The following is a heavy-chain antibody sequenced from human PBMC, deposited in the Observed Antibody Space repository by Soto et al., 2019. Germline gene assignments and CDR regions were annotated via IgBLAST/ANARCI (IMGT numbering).Heavy chain of an antibody. CDR1: GGTFSSYA. Sequence: QVQLVQSGAEVKKPGSSVKVSCKASGGTFSSYAISWVRQAPGQGLEWMGGIIPIFGTANYAQKFQGRVTITADEATSTAYMELSSLRSEDTAVYYGSRGPEGLAAAGYFQHWGQGTLVTVSS. D-gene: IGHD6-13*01. V-gene: IGHV1-69*01. CDR2: IIPIFGTA. CDR3: SRGPEGLAAAGYFQH. J-gene: IGHJ1*01.